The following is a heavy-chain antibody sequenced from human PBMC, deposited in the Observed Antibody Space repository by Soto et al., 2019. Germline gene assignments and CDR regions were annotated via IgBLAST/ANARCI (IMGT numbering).Heavy chain of an antibody. CDR1: GYRFSDYY. D-gene: IGHD3-22*01. Sequence: GASVKVSCKASGYRFSDYYLHWVRQAPGQGLERIRRIIPMLGIANYAQKLQDRVTITADKSTSTVYMELSSLRSEDTAVYYCARGYYYDSSGYYDYWGKGTLVTVSS. J-gene: IGHJ4*02. CDR3: ARGYYYDSSGYYDY. V-gene: IGHV1-69*02. CDR2: IIPMLGIA.